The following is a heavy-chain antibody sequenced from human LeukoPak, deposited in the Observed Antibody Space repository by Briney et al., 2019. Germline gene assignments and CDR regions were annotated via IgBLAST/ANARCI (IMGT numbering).Heavy chain of an antibody. CDR2: IYYRGST. Sequence: PSETLSLTCTVSGGSISSYYWSWIRQPPGKGLEWIGYIYYRGSTNYNPSLKSRVTISVDTSKNQFSLKLSSVTAADTAVYYCARASDGVHFDYWGQGTLVTVSS. J-gene: IGHJ4*02. V-gene: IGHV4-59*01. CDR3: ARASDGVHFDY. D-gene: IGHD4-17*01. CDR1: GGSISSYY.